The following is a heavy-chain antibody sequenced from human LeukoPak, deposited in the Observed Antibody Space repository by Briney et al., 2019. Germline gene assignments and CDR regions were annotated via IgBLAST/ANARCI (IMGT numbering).Heavy chain of an antibody. CDR2: INSDGSTT. V-gene: IGHV3-74*01. Sequence: GGSLRLSCAASGFTFSSYWMHWVRQAPGKGLVWVSRINSDGSTTSYADSVKGRFTISRENAKNTLYLQMNSLRAEDTAVYYCARGKVDTAMAIDYWGQGTLVTVSS. J-gene: IGHJ4*02. D-gene: IGHD5-18*01. CDR1: GFTFSSYW. CDR3: ARGKVDTAMAIDY.